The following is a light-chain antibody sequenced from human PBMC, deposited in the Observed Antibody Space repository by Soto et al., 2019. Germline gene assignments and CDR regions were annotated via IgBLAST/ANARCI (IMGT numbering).Light chain of an antibody. Sequence: QSVLTQPPSASGTPGQRVTISCSGSSSNIGSNTVCWYQQLPGTAPKLLVYSSHQRPSGVPDRFSGSKSGTSASLAISGLQSEDEAVYSCAAWDDGLNGPVFGGGTKVTVL. V-gene: IGLV1-44*01. CDR3: AAWDDGLNGPV. CDR2: SSH. CDR1: SSNIGSNT. J-gene: IGLJ3*02.